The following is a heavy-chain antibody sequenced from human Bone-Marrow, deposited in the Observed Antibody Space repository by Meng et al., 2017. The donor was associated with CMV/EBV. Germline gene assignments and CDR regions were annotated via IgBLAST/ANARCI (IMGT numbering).Heavy chain of an antibody. V-gene: IGHV3-21*01. D-gene: IGHD2-2*01. CDR2: ISSSSSYI. CDR3: AVGRDIVVVPAATATYYGMDV. J-gene: IGHJ6*02. CDR1: GFTFSSYS. Sequence: GGSLRLSCAASGFTFSSYSMNWVRQAPGKGLEWVSSISSSSSYIYYADSVKGRFTISRDNAKNSLYLQMNSLRAEDTAVYYCAVGRDIVVVPAATATYYGMDVWGPGTTVTVSS.